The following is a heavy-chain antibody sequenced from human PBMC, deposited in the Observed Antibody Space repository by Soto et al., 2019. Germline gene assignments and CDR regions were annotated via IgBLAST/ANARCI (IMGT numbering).Heavy chain of an antibody. Sequence: ASVKVSCKASGYTFTGYYMHWVRQAPGQGLEWMGWINPNSGGTNYAQKFQGRVTMTRDTSISTAYMELSRLRSDDTAVYYCARDNGYYDSSGYYVFYWGQGTLVTVSS. J-gene: IGHJ4*02. V-gene: IGHV1-2*02. CDR2: INPNSGGT. CDR1: GYTFTGYY. CDR3: ARDNGYYDSSGYYVFY. D-gene: IGHD3-22*01.